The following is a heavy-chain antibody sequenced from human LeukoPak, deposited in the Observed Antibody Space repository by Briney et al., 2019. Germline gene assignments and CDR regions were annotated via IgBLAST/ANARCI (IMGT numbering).Heavy chain of an antibody. Sequence: ASVKVSCKASGYTFTNYYIHWVRQAPGQGLEWMGIINPSGGNSNYAQKFEGRIAVTSDTSTSTVYMELSGPRSEDTAVYYCAREVIGYSNIDYWGQGTLVTVSS. J-gene: IGHJ4*02. D-gene: IGHD6-13*01. V-gene: IGHV1-46*01. CDR3: AREVIGYSNIDY. CDR2: INPSGGNS. CDR1: GYTFTNYY.